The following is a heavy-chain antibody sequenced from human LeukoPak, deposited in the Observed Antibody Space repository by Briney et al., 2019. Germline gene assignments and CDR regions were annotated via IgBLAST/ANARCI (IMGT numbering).Heavy chain of an antibody. V-gene: IGHV3-15*07. CDR3: ATDFYDST. CDR2: IRSNSDGGAI. D-gene: IGHD2/OR15-2a*01. CDR1: GFNFDNAW. Sequence: GGSLRPSCATSGFNFDNAWMNWVRQAPGKGLEWVGRIRSNSDGGAIDYAAPVKGRFALSRDDSKNTLYLQMNSLQTEDTAMYYCATDFYDSTWGQGTLVTVSS. J-gene: IGHJ5*02.